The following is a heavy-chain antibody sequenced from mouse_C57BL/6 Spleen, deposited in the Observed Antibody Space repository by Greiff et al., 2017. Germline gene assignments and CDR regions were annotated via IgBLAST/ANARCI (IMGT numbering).Heavy chain of an antibody. V-gene: IGHV5-16*01. CDR1: GFTFSDYY. CDR2: INYDGSST. CDR3: ARAGWYFDV. J-gene: IGHJ1*03. Sequence: EVMLVESEGGLVQPGSSMKLSCTASGFTFSDYYMAWVRQVPEKGLEWVANINYDGSSTYYLDSLKSRFIISRDNAKNILYLQRSSLKSEDTATYYCARAGWYFDVWGTGTTVTVSS.